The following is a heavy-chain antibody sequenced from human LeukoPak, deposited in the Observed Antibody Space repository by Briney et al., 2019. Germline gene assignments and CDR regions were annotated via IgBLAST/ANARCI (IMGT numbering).Heavy chain of an antibody. D-gene: IGHD7-27*01. Sequence: ASVRVSCKASGYTFTGYYMHWVRQTPGQGLEWMGRINPNSGGTDYAQKFQGRVTMTRDTSISTAYMELSRLRSDDTGVYYCARASWGSGGDYWGQGTLVTVSS. CDR1: GYTFTGYY. CDR2: INPNSGGT. CDR3: ARASWGSGGDY. J-gene: IGHJ4*02. V-gene: IGHV1-2*05.